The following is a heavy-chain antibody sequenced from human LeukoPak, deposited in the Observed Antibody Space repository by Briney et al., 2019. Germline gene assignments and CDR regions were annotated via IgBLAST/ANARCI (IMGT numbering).Heavy chain of an antibody. Sequence: SQTLSLTCAISGDSVSSNSAAWNWIRQSPSRGLEWLGRTYYRSKWYNDYAVSVKSRITINPDTSKNQFSLQLNSVTPEDTAVYYCARDLRGEWLRFIQVDYYGMDVWGQGTTITVSS. J-gene: IGHJ6*02. CDR2: TYYRSKWYN. CDR3: ARDLRGEWLRFIQVDYYGMDV. D-gene: IGHD5-12*01. V-gene: IGHV6-1*01. CDR1: GDSVSSNSAA.